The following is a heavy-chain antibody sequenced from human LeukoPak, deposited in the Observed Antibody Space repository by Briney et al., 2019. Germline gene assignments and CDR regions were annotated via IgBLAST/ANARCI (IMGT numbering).Heavy chain of an antibody. Sequence: GGSLRLSCAASGFTFSSYSVNWVRQAPGKGAEWVSYISSSSSTIFYADSVKGRFTISRDNAKNSLYLQMNSLRAEDTAVYYCARDFGSGYYLDALDIWGQGTMVTVSS. D-gene: IGHD3-3*01. CDR2: ISSSSSTI. CDR1: GFTFSSYS. CDR3: ARDFGSGYYLDALDI. V-gene: IGHV3-48*01. J-gene: IGHJ3*02.